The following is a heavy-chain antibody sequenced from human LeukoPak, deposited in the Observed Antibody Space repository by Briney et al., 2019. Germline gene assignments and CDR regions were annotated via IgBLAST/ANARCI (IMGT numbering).Heavy chain of an antibody. J-gene: IGHJ4*02. CDR3: ARAHNWEYGTFDY. CDR2: ISSSSSYI. V-gene: IGHV3-21*01. Sequence: GGSLRLSCAASGFTFSSYGMSWVRQAPGKGLEWVSCISSSSSYIYYADSVKGRFTISRDNAKNSLYLQMNSLRVEDTAVYYCARAHNWEYGTFDYWGQGTLVTVSS. CDR1: GFTFSSYG. D-gene: IGHD1-20*01.